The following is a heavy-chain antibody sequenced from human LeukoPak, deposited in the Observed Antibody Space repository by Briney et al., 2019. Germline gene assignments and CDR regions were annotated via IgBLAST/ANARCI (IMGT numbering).Heavy chain of an antibody. CDR3: AKYSGSHYWYFDL. CDR2: ILSSSRYT. CDR1: GFTVSDYY. J-gene: IGHJ2*01. D-gene: IGHD1-26*01. Sequence: GRSLRLSCAASGFTVSDYYINWISQHPGSGLGWVSYILSSSRYTYLADSLKGRFTISRDNAKNPLYLLMNRLRAEDAAVYYCAKYSGSHYWYFDLWGRGTLVTVSS. V-gene: IGHV3-11*03.